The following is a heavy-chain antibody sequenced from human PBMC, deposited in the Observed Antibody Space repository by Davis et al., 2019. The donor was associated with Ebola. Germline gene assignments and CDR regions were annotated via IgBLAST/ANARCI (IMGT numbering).Heavy chain of an antibody. J-gene: IGHJ2*01. CDR1: GFTFSSYD. CDR3: ARAYSSGWYNWYFDL. V-gene: IGHV3-13*01. CDR2: IGTAGDT. Sequence: PGGSLRLSCAASGFTFSSYDMHWVRQATGKGLEWVSAIGTAGDTYYPGSVKGRFTISRENAKNSLYLQMNSLRAGDTAVYYCARAYSSGWYNWYFDLWGRGTLVTVSS. D-gene: IGHD6-19*01.